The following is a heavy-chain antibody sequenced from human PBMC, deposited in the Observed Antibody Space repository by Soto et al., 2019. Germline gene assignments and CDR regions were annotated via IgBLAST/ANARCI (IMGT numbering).Heavy chain of an antibody. CDR2: IWYDGSNK. CDR1: GFTFSSYG. J-gene: IGHJ4*02. CDR3: ARDPRSSGGPRYSGDY. D-gene: IGHD3-22*01. V-gene: IGHV3-33*01. Sequence: QVQLVESGGGVVQPGRSLRLSCAASGFTFSSYGMHWVRQAPGKGLEWVAVIWYDGSNKYYADSVKGRFTISRDNSKNTLYLQMNSLRAEDTAVYYCARDPRSSGGPRYSGDYWGQGTLVTVSS.